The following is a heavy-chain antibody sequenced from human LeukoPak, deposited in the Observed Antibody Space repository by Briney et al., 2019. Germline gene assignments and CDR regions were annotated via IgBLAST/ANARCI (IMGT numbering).Heavy chain of an antibody. V-gene: IGHV3-48*01. D-gene: IGHD6-6*01. CDR2: ISSRTGNI. CDR1: GFTFSSYT. J-gene: IGHJ5*02. Sequence: GGSLRLSCAASGFTFSSYTLNWVRQAPGKGLEWISYISSRTGNIYYADSVKGRFSSSRDNAKNSLFLQMNNLRAEDTAVYYCARGYSSSSGSVWFDPWGQGTLVTVSS. CDR3: ARGYSSSSGSVWFDP.